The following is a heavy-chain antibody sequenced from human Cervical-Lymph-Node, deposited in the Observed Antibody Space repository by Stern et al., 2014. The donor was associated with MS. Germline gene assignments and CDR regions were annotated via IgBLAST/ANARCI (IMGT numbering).Heavy chain of an antibody. V-gene: IGHV1-69*01. D-gene: IGHD3-10*01. CDR3: ARDQRHLGSGSFAFDI. J-gene: IGHJ3*02. CDR1: GGSFSSYA. CDR2: IIPILGTG. Sequence: VQLVQSGAEVKKPASAVKVSCKASGGSFSSYAFNWVRQAPGQGFEWMGGIIPILGTGNYAHKFQGRFTLTGDQSMNTVYLEVSSLRPEDTAVYYYARDQRHLGSGSFAFDIWGQGTMVTVSS.